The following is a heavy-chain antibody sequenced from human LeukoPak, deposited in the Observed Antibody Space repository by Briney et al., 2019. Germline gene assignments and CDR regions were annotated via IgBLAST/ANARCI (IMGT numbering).Heavy chain of an antibody. J-gene: IGHJ4*02. CDR2: IRSNSSYI. CDR1: GFTFSTYN. V-gene: IGHV3-21*01. Sequence: GGSLRLSCASSGFTFSTYNMNWVRQAPGKGLEWVSFIRSNSSYIYYAGSVNGRFTISRDNSKISLFLRMSSLRVEATAVYYRVRDSGTWPYYFDSWGQGTLVTVSS. D-gene: IGHD6-25*01. CDR3: VRDSGTWPYYFDS.